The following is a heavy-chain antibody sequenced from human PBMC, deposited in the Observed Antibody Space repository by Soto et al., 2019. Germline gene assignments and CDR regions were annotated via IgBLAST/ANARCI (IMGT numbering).Heavy chain of an antibody. Sequence: SETLSLTCTVSGGSISSGDYYWSWIRQPPGKGLEWIGYIFYSGSTDYKPSLKSRVTISVDTSKNQFSLKLSSVTAADTAVYYCARDPFFYYYDSSVTDAFDIWGQGTMVTVSS. D-gene: IGHD3-22*01. CDR2: IFYSGST. J-gene: IGHJ3*02. CDR1: GGSISSGDYY. V-gene: IGHV4-30-4*01. CDR3: ARDPFFYYYDSSVTDAFDI.